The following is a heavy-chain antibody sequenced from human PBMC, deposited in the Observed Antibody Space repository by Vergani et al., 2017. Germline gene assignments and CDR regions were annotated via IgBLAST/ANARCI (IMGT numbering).Heavy chain of an antibody. Sequence: QVQLVQSGAEVKKPGASVKVSCKASGYTFTSYGISWVRQAPGQGLEWMGGIIPIFGTANYAQKFQGRVTITADESTSTAYMELSSLRSEDTAVYYCARVVKAYYDSSGYPDWYFDLWGRGTLVTVSS. D-gene: IGHD3-22*01. V-gene: IGHV1-69*13. CDR2: IIPIFGTA. CDR1: GYTFTSYG. J-gene: IGHJ2*01. CDR3: ARVVKAYYDSSGYPDWYFDL.